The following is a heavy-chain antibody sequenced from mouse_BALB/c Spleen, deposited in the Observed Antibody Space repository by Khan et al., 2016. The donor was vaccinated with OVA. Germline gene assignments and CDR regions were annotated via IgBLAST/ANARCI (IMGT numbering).Heavy chain of an antibody. V-gene: IGHV1-5*01. Sequence: VQLKESGTVLARPGASVKMSCKTSGYSFTSYLIHWVKQRPGQGLEWIGDIYPGNNETTYNQKFKDKAKLTAGTSASTTYMEHSSLTNEDFAVYYCTRGGYSSFAYWGQGTLVTVSA. CDR1: GYSFTSYL. CDR2: IYPGNNET. D-gene: IGHD2-12*01. CDR3: TRGGYSSFAY. J-gene: IGHJ3*01.